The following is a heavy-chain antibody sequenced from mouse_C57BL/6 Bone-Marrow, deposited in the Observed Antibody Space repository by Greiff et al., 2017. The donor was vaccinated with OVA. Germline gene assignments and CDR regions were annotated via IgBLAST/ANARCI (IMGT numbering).Heavy chain of an antibody. V-gene: IGHV1-50*01. CDR2: IDPSDSYT. CDR1: GYTFTSYW. D-gene: IGHD1-1*01. Sequence: QVQLQQPGAELVKPGASVKLSCKASGYTFTSYWMQWVKQRPGQGLEWIGEIDPSDSYTNYNQKFKGKATLTVDTSSSTAYMQLSSLTSEDSAVYYCARRGLLLQVVAQGYFDVWGTGTTVTVSS. CDR3: ARRGLLLQVVAQGYFDV. J-gene: IGHJ1*03.